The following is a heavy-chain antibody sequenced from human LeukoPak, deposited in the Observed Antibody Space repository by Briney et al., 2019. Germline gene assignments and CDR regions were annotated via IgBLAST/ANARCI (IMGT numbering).Heavy chain of an antibody. Sequence: GGSLRLSCAASGFTFSNAWMTWVRQAPGKGLEWVGRIKSKTDGGTTDYAAPVKGRFTISRDGSKNTLYLQMNSLKTEDTAVYYCSTKDVVVVPSAMRGGYWGQGTLVTVSS. CDR1: GFTFSNAW. CDR2: IKSKTDGGTT. J-gene: IGHJ4*02. V-gene: IGHV3-15*01. D-gene: IGHD2-2*01. CDR3: STKDVVVVPSAMRGGY.